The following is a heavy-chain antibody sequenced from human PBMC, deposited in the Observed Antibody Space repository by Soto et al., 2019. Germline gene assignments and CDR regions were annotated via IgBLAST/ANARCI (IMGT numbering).Heavy chain of an antibody. Sequence: GGSLRLSCAASGFTVSSNYMSWVRQAPGKGLEWVSVIYSGGSTYYADSVKGRFTISRDNSTNTLYLQMNSLRAEDTAVYYCARAFSKGYGDYDYYFDYWGQGTLVTVSS. CDR3: ARAFSKGYGDYDYYFDY. J-gene: IGHJ4*02. CDR2: IYSGGST. V-gene: IGHV3-66*01. D-gene: IGHD4-17*01. CDR1: GFTVSSNY.